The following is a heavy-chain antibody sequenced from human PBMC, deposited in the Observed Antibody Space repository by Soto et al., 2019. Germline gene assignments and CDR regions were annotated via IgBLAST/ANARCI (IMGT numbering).Heavy chain of an antibody. CDR1: GYTFTSYY. V-gene: IGHV1-46*01. J-gene: IGHJ4*02. CDR2: INPSGGST. CDR3: ASLLTNGYSSGWYQADY. Sequence: QVQLVQSGAEVKKPGASVKVSCKASGYTFTSYYMHWVRQAPGQGLEWMGIINPSGGSTSYAQKFQSRVTMTRDTSTSTVYRELSSLRSEDTAVYYCASLLTNGYSSGWYQADYWGQGTLVTVSS. D-gene: IGHD6-19*01.